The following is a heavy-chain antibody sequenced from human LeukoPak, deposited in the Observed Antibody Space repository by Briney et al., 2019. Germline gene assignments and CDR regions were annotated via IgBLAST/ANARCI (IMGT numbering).Heavy chain of an antibody. CDR3: AKAPYSSGWYAFDI. D-gene: IGHD6-19*01. Sequence: PGGSLRLSCAASGFTFSSYAMNWVRQAPGKGLEWVSTITGSGANTYYADCVKGRFTISRDNSKNTLYLQMNSLRAEDTAVYYCAKAPYSSGWYAFDIWGQGTMVTVSS. CDR2: ITGSGANT. J-gene: IGHJ3*02. CDR1: GFTFSSYA. V-gene: IGHV3-23*01.